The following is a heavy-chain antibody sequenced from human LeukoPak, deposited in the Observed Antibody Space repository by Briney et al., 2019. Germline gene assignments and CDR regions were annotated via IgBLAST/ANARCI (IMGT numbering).Heavy chain of an antibody. CDR3: ARGNGDLLD. CDR2: IYYRGYT. V-gene: IGHV4-59*02. J-gene: IGHJ4*02. D-gene: IGHD1-26*01. CDR1: GVSVNSYY. Sequence: SETLSLTCTVSGVSVNSYYWSWIRQPPGRGLEWIGYIYYRGYTNYNTSLMSRVTISVDTSKNQFSLKLTSVTSADTAIYYCARGNGDLLDWGQGTLVSVSP.